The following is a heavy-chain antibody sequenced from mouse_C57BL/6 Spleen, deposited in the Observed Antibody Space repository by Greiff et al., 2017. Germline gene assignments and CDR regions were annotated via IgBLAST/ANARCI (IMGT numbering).Heavy chain of an antibody. CDR2: IRSGSSTI. J-gene: IGHJ1*03. V-gene: IGHV5-17*01. Sequence: EVQVVESGGGLVKPGGSLKLSCAASGFTFSDYGMHWVRQAPEKGLEWVAYIRSGSSTIYYADTVKGRFTISRDTAKNTLFLQMTSLRSEDTAMYYCAREGSNYEDWYFDVWGTGTTVTVSS. CDR1: GFTFSDYG. D-gene: IGHD2-5*01. CDR3: AREGSNYEDWYFDV.